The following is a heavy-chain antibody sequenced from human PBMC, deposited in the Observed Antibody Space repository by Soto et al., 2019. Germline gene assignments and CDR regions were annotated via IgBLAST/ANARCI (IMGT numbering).Heavy chain of an antibody. D-gene: IGHD6-6*01. CDR2: IYYSGRT. V-gene: IGHV4-39*01. Sequence: QLQLQESVPGLVKPSETLSLTCTVSGGSITSSSYYWAWIRQPPGKGLEWIGSIYYSGRTYYNPYLKSRVIISVDTSKNQFSLKLSSVTAADTAVYYCARQGGSSSGFYYYYYYMDVWGKGTTVTVSS. CDR1: GGSITSSSYY. CDR3: ARQGGSSSGFYYYYYYMDV. J-gene: IGHJ6*03.